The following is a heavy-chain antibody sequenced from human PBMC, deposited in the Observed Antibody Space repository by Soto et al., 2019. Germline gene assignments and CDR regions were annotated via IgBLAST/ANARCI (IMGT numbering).Heavy chain of an antibody. CDR2: IYWNDDK. CDR3: ALHYCSSDSCHPLSF. CDR1: GFPLSTSGVG. J-gene: IGHJ4*02. V-gene: IGHV2-5*01. D-gene: IGHD2-2*01. Sequence: GSGPTLVNPTQTLTLSCTFSGFPLSTSGVGVGWIRQPPGKALEWLALIYWNDDKRYSPSLKSRLTITKDTSKNQVVLTMTNMDPVDTATYYFALHYCSSDSCHPLSFCGQGTLVTVSS.